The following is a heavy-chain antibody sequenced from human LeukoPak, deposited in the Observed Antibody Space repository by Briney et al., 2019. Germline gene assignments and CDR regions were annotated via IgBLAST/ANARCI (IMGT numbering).Heavy chain of an antibody. Sequence: SVKVSCKASGGTFSNYPISWVRQTPGQGLEWMGGIIPTFDTGNYAQKFQGRVTITADQSTSTAYMELSSLRSEDTAVYFCXXXXDCGGDCFEAFDIWGQGTMVTVSS. V-gene: IGHV1-69*13. CDR2: IIPTFDTG. CDR1: GGTFSNYP. CDR3: XXXXDCGGDCFEAFDI. D-gene: IGHD2-21*02. J-gene: IGHJ3*02.